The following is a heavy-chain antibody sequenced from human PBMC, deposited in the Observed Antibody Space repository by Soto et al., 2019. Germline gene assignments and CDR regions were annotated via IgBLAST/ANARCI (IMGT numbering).Heavy chain of an antibody. CDR3: ARGCWPDYDFWSGYYPLCYYYYGMDV. V-gene: IGHV1-8*01. J-gene: IGHJ6*02. CDR2: MNPNSGNT. CDR1: GYTFTSYD. D-gene: IGHD3-3*01. Sequence: GASVKVSCKASGYTFTSYDINWVRQATGQGLEWMGWMNPNSGNTGYAQKFQGRVTMTRNTSISTAYMELSSLRSEDTAVYYCARGCWPDYDFWSGYYPLCYYYYGMDVWGQGTTVTVSS.